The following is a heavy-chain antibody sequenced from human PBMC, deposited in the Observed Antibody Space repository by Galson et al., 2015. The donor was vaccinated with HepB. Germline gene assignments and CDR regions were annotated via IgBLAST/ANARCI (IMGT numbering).Heavy chain of an antibody. V-gene: IGHV6-1*01. Sequence: CAISGDSVSSNSAAWNRIRQSPSRGLEWLGRTYYRSKWYNDYAVSVESRITINPDTSKNQFSLQLNSVTPEDTAVYYCARDPWGVTGDPYYFDYWGQGTLVTVSS. J-gene: IGHJ4*02. CDR3: ARDPWGVTGDPYYFDY. CDR1: GDSVSSNSAA. D-gene: IGHD7-27*01. CDR2: TYYRSKWYN.